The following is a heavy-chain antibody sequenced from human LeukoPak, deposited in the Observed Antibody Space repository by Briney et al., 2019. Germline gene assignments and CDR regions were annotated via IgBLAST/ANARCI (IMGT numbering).Heavy chain of an antibody. CDR3: ARDHLDWYFDL. CDR1: GGSISSYY. CDR2: IYYSGST. V-gene: IGHV4-59*01. Sequence: SETLSLTCTVSGGSISSYYWSWIRQPPGKGLEWIGYIYYSGSTNYNPSLKSRVTISVDTSKNQFSLKLSSVTAADTAVYYCARDHLDWYFDLWGRGTLVTVSS. J-gene: IGHJ2*01.